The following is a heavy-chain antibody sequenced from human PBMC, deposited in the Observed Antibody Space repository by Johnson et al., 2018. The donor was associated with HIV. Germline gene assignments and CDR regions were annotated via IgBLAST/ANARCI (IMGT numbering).Heavy chain of an antibody. Sequence: QVQLVESGGGLVQPGGSLRLSCVVSGFTVSSSYLTWVRQAPGKGLEWVAFIRYDGSNKYYADSVKGRFTISRDNSKNTLYLQMNSLRAEDTAVYYCARARDRSSSRDAFDIWGQGTMVTVSS. D-gene: IGHD6-13*01. J-gene: IGHJ3*02. CDR3: ARARDRSSSRDAFDI. CDR2: IRYDGSNK. V-gene: IGHV3-30*02. CDR1: GFTVSSSY.